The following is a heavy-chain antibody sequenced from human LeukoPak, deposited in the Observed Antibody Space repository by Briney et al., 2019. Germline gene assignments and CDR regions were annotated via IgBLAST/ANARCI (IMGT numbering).Heavy chain of an antibody. Sequence: KTGGSLRLSCAASGFTFSNYGMNWVRQAPGKGLEWVGRIKSKTDGGTTDYAAPVKGRFTISRDDSRNTLYLQMNSLKTEDTAVYYCTTDGVVGATDYWGQGTLVTVSS. D-gene: IGHD1-26*01. J-gene: IGHJ4*02. CDR3: TTDGVVGATDY. V-gene: IGHV3-15*07. CDR2: IKSKTDGGTT. CDR1: GFTFSNYG.